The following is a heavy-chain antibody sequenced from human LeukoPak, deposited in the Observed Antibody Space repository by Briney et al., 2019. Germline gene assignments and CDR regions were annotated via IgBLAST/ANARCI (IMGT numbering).Heavy chain of an antibody. J-gene: IGHJ6*02. CDR1: GFTFSSYS. CDR3: ARAYGGNSRYGMDV. V-gene: IGHV3-21*04. Sequence: PGGSLRLSCAASGFTFSSYSMNWVRQAPGKGLEWVSSISSSSYIYYADSVKGRFTISRDNAKNSLYLQMNSLRAEDTAVYYCARAYGGNSRYGMDVWGQGTTVTVSS. D-gene: IGHD4-23*01. CDR2: ISSSSYI.